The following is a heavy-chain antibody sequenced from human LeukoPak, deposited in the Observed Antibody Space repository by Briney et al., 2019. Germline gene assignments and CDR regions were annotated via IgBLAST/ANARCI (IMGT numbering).Heavy chain of an antibody. CDR1: GFTFSSYW. Sequence: GGSLRLSCAASGFTFSSYWMHWVRQAPGKGLVWVSRINGDGNTTIYADSVKGRFTISRDNAKNTLYLQMSSLRAEDTAVYYCARLSSAYFYYWGQGTLVTVSS. CDR3: ARLSSAYFYY. D-gene: IGHD4/OR15-4a*01. V-gene: IGHV3-74*01. J-gene: IGHJ4*02. CDR2: INGDGNTT.